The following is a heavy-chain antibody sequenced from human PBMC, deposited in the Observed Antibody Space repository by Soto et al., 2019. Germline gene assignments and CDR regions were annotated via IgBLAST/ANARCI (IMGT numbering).Heavy chain of an antibody. CDR3: ANGCSSTSCYHPRYYYYYGMDV. D-gene: IGHD2-2*01. CDR2: ISYDGSNK. J-gene: IGHJ6*02. CDR1: GFTFSSYG. Sequence: GGSLRLSCAASGFTFSSYGIHCFRHSAGKGREWVGVISYDGSNKYYADSVKGRFTISRDNSKNTLYLQMNSLRAEDTAVYYCANGCSSTSCYHPRYYYYYGMDVWGQGTTVTVSS. V-gene: IGHV3-30*18.